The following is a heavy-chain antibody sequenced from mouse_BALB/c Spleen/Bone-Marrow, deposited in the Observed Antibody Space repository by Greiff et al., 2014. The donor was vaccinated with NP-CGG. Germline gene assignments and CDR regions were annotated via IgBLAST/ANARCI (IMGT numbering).Heavy chain of an antibody. V-gene: IGHV7-3*02. CDR3: ARDDYYAMDY. J-gene: IGHJ4*01. CDR2: IRNKANGYTT. Sequence: ESGGGLVQPGGSLRLSCATSGFTFTDYYMSWVRQPPGKALEWLGFIRNKANGYTTEYSASVKGRFTTSRDNSQSILYLQMNTLRAEDSATYYCARDDYYAMDYWGQGTSVTVSS. CDR1: GFTFTDYY.